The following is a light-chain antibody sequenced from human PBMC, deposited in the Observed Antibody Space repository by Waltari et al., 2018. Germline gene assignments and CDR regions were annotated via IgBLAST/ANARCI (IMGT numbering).Light chain of an antibody. CDR2: DVS. Sequence: QSALTQPASVSGSPGQSITISCTGTSSDVGGYKYVSWYQQHPGKAPKLIIYDVSNRPSGVSNRFSGSKSGNTASLTISGLQAEDEADYYCSSYISSSTLELFGGGTSLTVL. V-gene: IGLV2-14*03. CDR1: SSDVGGYKY. CDR3: SSYISSSTLEL. J-gene: IGLJ2*01.